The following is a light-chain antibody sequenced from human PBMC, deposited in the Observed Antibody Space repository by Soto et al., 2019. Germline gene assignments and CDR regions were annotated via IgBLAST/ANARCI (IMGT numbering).Light chain of an antibody. V-gene: IGKV1-8*01. CDR1: QGISSY. CDR3: QQYYSYPIT. CDR2: AAS. Sequence: AVRMTQSPSSLSASTGDKVTITCRASQGISSYLAWYQQKPGKAPKLLIYAASTLQSGVPSRFSGSGSGTDFTLTISCLQSEDFATYYCQQYYSYPITFGQGRLLEV. J-gene: IGKJ5*01.